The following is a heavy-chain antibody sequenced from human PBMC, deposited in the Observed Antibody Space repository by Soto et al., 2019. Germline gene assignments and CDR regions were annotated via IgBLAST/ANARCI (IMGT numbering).Heavy chain of an antibody. J-gene: IGHJ3*02. D-gene: IGHD2-2*01. CDR2: IYYSGST. CDR3: ARVPAAMDAFDI. CDR1: GGSISSYY. Sequence: SETLSLTCTVSGGSISSYYWSWIRQPPGKGLEWIGYIYYSGSTNYNPSLKSRVTISVDTSKNQFSLKLSSVTAADTAVYYCARVPAAMDAFDIWGQGTMVTVSS. V-gene: IGHV4-59*08.